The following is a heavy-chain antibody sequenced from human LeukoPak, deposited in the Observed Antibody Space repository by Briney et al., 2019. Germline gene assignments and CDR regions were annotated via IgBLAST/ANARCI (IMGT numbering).Heavy chain of an antibody. V-gene: IGHV1-69*01. D-gene: IGHD2-15*01. CDR3: ARGYCSGGSCYPDYYFDY. J-gene: IGHJ4*02. CDR2: IIPIFGTA. Sequence: SVKVSCKASGGTFSSYAISWVRQAPGQGLEWMGGIIPIFGTANYAQKFQGRVTITADESTSTAYMKLSSLRSEDTAVYYCARGYCSGGSCYPDYYFDYWGQGTLVTVSS. CDR1: GGTFSSYA.